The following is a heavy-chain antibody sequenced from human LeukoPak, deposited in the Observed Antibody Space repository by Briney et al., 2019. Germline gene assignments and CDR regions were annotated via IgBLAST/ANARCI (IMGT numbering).Heavy chain of an antibody. CDR3: ARGRSTGYPYYFEY. CDR2: MNPNSGST. V-gene: IGHV1-8*03. Sequence: VASVKVSCKASGYTFTSYDINWVRQATGQGLEWMGWMNPNSGSTGYAQKFQGRVTITRNTSISTAYMELSGLGSEDTAVYYCARGRSTGYPYYFEYWGQGTLVTVSS. CDR1: GYTFTSYD. J-gene: IGHJ4*02. D-gene: IGHD5-12*01.